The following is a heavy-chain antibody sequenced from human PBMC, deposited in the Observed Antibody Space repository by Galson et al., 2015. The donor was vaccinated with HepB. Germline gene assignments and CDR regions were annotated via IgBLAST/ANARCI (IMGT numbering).Heavy chain of an antibody. CDR2: VSYDGTNK. J-gene: IGHJ4*02. CDR1: GLSFSSYD. D-gene: IGHD3-10*01. V-gene: IGHV3-30*03. Sequence: SLRLSCAASGLSFSSYDMHWVRQAPGEGLDWVALVSYDGTNKEYADSVKGRFTISRDDSKNTLYLQMKSLRAEDTAVYYCVRDKMIRGFVIGEDDSWGQGTLVTVSS. CDR3: VRDKMIRGFVIGEDDS.